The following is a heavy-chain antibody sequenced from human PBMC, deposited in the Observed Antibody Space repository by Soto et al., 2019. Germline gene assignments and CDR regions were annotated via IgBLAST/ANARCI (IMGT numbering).Heavy chain of an antibody. CDR3: ARGDGYILTLYGMDV. J-gene: IGHJ6*02. Sequence: GESLKISCKGSGYSFTSYWISWVRQMPGKGLEWMGRIDPSDSYTNYSPSFQGHVTISADKSISTAYLQWSSLKASDTAMYYCARGDGYILTLYGMDVWGRGNTVTGSS. CDR1: GYSFTSYW. V-gene: IGHV5-10-1*01. D-gene: IGHD3-9*01. CDR2: IDPSDSYT.